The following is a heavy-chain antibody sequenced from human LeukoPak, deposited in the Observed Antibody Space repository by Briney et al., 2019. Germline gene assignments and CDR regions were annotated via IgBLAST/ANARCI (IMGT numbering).Heavy chain of an antibody. Sequence: SETLSLTCTVSGGSISSSSYYWGWIRQPPGKGLEWIGSIYYSGSTYYNPSLKSRVTISVYTSKNQSSLKLSSVTAADTAVYYCALRVGATRDYWGQGTLVTVSS. J-gene: IGHJ4*02. CDR3: ALRVGATRDY. CDR2: IYYSGST. V-gene: IGHV4-39*01. D-gene: IGHD1-26*01. CDR1: GGSISSSSYY.